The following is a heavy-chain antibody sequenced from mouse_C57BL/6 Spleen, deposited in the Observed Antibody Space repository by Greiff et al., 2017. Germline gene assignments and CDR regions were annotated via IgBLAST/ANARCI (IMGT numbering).Heavy chain of an antibody. CDR1: GYTFTSYW. CDR2: IDPSDSET. D-gene: IGHD1-1*01. V-gene: IGHV1-52*01. CDR3: AIGGGSSSFAY. J-gene: IGHJ3*01. Sequence: QVQLQQPGAELVRPGSSVKLSCKASGYTFTSYWMHWVKQRPIQGLEWIGNIDPSDSETHYNQKFKDKATLTVDKSSSTAYMQLSSLTSEYSAVYYCAIGGGSSSFAYWGQGTLVTVSA.